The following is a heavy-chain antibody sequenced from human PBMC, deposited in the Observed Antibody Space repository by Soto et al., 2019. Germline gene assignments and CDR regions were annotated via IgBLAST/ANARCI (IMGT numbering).Heavy chain of an antibody. Sequence: GGSLRLSCAASGFTFSNYAMHWVRQAPGKGLEYVSAISSHGGSTYYANSVKGRFTISRDNSKNTLYLQMGSLRAEDMAVYYCARRDGYNFDYWGQGT. D-gene: IGHD5-12*01. CDR3: ARRDGYNFDY. CDR1: GFTFSNYA. J-gene: IGHJ4*02. CDR2: ISSHGGST. V-gene: IGHV3-64*01.